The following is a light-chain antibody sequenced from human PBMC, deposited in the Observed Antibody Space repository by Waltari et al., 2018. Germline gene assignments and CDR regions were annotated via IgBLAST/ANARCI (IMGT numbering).Light chain of an antibody. J-gene: IGKJ1*01. CDR3: QQVDSFPRT. Sequence: DIQMTHSPSSVSASVGDRVTLTCRASQGISSRLAWYQQKPGKAPKLLIYDASSLHSGVPSRFSGSGSGTEFTLTISSLQPEDFATYYCQQVDSFPRTFGQGTKVEVK. CDR1: QGISSR. CDR2: DAS. V-gene: IGKV1-12*01.